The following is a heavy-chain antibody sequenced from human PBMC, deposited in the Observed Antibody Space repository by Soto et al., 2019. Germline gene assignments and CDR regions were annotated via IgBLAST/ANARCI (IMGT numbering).Heavy chain of an antibody. CDR2: TSHDERKI. J-gene: IGHJ4*02. CDR1: GFTFSDYA. Sequence: QVQLVESGGGVVQPGMSLSLSCAASGFTFSDYAMDWVRQAPGKGLEWVALTSHDERKISYADSVKGRFTISRGNSEKTLYLQMYSLSAEDTAVYYCARGRYSNVCYYYDYWGQGTLVTVSS. D-gene: IGHD1-26*01. V-gene: IGHV3-33*01. CDR3: ARGRYSNVCYYYDY.